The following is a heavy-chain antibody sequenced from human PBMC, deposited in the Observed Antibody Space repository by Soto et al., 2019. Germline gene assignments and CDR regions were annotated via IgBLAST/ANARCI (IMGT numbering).Heavy chain of an antibody. CDR1: GFNFSSYT. D-gene: IGHD1-26*01. V-gene: IGHV3-23*01. CDR2: VNGNGGNT. J-gene: IGHJ5*02. Sequence: GGSLRLSCVASGFNFSSYTMNGVRQAPGKGLEWVSGVNGNGGNTYYADSVKGRFSSSRDNSKNTLYLQLNSLRAEDTAIYYCAKDRMGARGWFDPWGQGTPVAFPS. CDR3: AKDRMGARGWFDP.